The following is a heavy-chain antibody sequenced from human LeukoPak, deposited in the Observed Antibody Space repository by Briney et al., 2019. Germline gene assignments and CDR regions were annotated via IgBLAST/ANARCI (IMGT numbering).Heavy chain of an antibody. CDR2: IWYDGSNK. D-gene: IGHD2-15*01. CDR1: GFTFSNYW. Sequence: GGSLRLSCAASGFTFSNYWMSWVRQAPGKGLEWVALIWYDGSNKYYADSVKGRFTISRDNSKNTVYLQMNSLRAEDTAVYYCASRRGGIVGDYWGQGTLVTVSS. V-gene: IGHV3-33*08. CDR3: ASRRGGIVGDY. J-gene: IGHJ4*02.